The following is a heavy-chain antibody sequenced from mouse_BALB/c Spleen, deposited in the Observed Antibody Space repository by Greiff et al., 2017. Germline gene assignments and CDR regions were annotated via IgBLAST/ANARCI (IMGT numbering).Heavy chain of an antibody. CDR2: INPSTGYT. V-gene: IGHV1-7*01. CDR3: PINPRFAY. J-gene: IGHJ3*01. CDR1: GYTFTSYW. Sequence: QVQLQQSGAELAKPGASVKMSCKASGYTFTSYWMHWVKQRPGQGLEWIGYINPSTGYTEYNQKFKDKATLTADKSSSTAYMQLSSLTSEDSAVYYCPINPRFAYWGQGTLVTVSS.